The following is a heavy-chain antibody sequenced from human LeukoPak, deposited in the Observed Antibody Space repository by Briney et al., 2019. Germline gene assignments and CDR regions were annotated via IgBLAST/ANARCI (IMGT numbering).Heavy chain of an antibody. D-gene: IGHD5-12*01. CDR1: GASISSSNYY. CDR2: IYSSGNT. J-gene: IGHJ4*02. V-gene: IGHV4-39*01. Sequence: ASETLSLTCAVSGASISSSNYYWGWVRQSPGKGLEWIGNIYSSGNTYYNASLKSRVTMYIDTSKNQFSLKLSSVTAADTAMYYCAKSNGYGLIDYWGQGTLVTVSS. CDR3: AKSNGYGLIDY.